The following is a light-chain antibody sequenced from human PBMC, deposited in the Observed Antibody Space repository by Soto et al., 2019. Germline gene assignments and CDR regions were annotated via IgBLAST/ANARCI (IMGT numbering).Light chain of an antibody. V-gene: IGKV1-27*01. J-gene: IGKJ3*01. CDR3: QKCSGPPPFT. CDR2: AAS. Sequence: DIQMTQSPSSLSASVGDRVTITCRASHDITNYLAWYQQKPGKVPKLLIYAASTLQSGVPSRFSGSGSGTDFTLTISSLQPEDPATYFCQKCSGPPPFTFGPGTTVDIK. CDR1: HDITNY.